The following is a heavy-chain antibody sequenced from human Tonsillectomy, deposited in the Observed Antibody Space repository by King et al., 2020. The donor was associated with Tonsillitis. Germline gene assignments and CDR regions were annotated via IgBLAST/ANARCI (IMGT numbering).Heavy chain of an antibody. CDR2: IRGKAYGGTI. V-gene: IGHV3-49*03. D-gene: IGHD2-21*01. CDR3: SRGCGISLFAY. CDR1: TFTFGDYT. Sequence: VQLVESGGGWVQPGRSLRLSCTASTFTFGDYTVSWFRQAPGKGLEWVGFIRGKAYGGTIEYAASVQGRFTISRDDSKSIAYLQMSSLKTEDTAMYYCSRGCGISLFAYWGQGTLVTVSS. J-gene: IGHJ4*02.